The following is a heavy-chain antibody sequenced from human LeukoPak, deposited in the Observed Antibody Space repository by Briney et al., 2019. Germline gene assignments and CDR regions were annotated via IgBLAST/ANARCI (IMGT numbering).Heavy chain of an antibody. Sequence: GGSLRLSCAASGFAFRSYCMSWVREAPGKGLEWVANIKQDGSEKYYVDSVKGRFTISRDNAKNSLYLQMNSLRGEDTAVYYCARDTPEMATNRLGWFDPWGQGTLVIVSS. CDR1: GFAFRSYC. CDR2: IKQDGSEK. J-gene: IGHJ5*02. D-gene: IGHD5-24*01. CDR3: ARDTPEMATNRLGWFDP. V-gene: IGHV3-7*01.